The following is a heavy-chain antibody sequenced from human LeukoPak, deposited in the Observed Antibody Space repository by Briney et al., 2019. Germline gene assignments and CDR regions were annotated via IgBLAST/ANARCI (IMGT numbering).Heavy chain of an antibody. CDR2: ISYDGSNK. CDR1: GLTFSSYA. CDR3: ARGRDYGDYVDY. Sequence: PGGSLRLSCAASGLTFSSYAMHWVRQAPGKGLEWVAVISYDGSNKYYADSVKGRFTISRDNSKNTLYLQMNSLRAEDTAVYYCARGRDYGDYVDYWGQGTLVTVSS. J-gene: IGHJ4*02. V-gene: IGHV3-30-3*01. D-gene: IGHD4-17*01.